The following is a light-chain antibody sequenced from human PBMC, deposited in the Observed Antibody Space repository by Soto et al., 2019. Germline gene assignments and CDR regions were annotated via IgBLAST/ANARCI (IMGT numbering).Light chain of an antibody. V-gene: IGKV3-11*01. CDR2: DAS. CDR3: QQRSNWPQWT. J-gene: IGKJ1*01. CDR1: QSVSSY. Sequence: ESVLIPSPAALSLYPGERATLSCRASQSVSSYLAWYQQKPGQAPRLLIYDASNRATGIPARFSGSGSGTDFTLTISSLEPEDFAVYYCQQRSNWPQWTFGQGTKVDIK.